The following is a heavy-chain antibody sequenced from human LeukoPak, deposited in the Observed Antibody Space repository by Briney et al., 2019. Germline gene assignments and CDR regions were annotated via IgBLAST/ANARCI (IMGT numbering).Heavy chain of an antibody. J-gene: IGHJ4*02. Sequence: PGGSLRLSCAASGFTFSSYSMNWVRQAPGKGLERVSSISSSSSYIYYADSVKGRFTISRDNAENSLYLQMNSLRAEDTAVYYCARDRKYSGSYFDYWGQGTLVTVSS. D-gene: IGHD1-26*01. CDR2: ISSSSSYI. V-gene: IGHV3-21*01. CDR3: ARDRKYSGSYFDY. CDR1: GFTFSSYS.